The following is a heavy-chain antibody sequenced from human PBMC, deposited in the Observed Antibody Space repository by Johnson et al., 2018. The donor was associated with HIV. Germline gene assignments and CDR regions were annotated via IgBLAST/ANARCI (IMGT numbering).Heavy chain of an antibody. CDR3: ARDPGFDDAFDI. CDR2: ISYDGSNQ. V-gene: IGHV3-30*04. Sequence: QVQLVESGGGVVQPGRSLRLSCAASGFTFSSYAMHWVRQAPGKGLEWVAVISYDGSNQYYADSVKGRFTISRDNSKNTLYLQMNRLRAEDTAVYYCARDPGFDDAFDIWGQGTMVTVSS. CDR1: GFTFSSYA. J-gene: IGHJ3*02.